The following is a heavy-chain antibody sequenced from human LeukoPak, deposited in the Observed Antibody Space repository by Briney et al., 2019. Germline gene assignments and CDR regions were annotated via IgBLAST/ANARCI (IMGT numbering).Heavy chain of an antibody. J-gene: IGHJ4*02. D-gene: IGHD3-9*01. CDR3: ARDHDILTGYCPLDY. Sequence: ASVKVSFKASVYTFTDYYMHWVRQAPGQGLEGMGWINANSVCRNCPHKFQGRVTMTRDTSISTAYMELSRLRCDDTAVYYCARDHDILTGYCPLDYWGQGTLVTVSS. CDR1: VYTFTDYY. CDR2: INANSVCR. V-gene: IGHV1-2*02.